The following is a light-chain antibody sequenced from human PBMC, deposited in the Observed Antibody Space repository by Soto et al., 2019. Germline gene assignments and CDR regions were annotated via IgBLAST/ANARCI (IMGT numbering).Light chain of an antibody. V-gene: IGKV3-20*01. CDR3: QHYKNWPRM. J-gene: IGKJ1*01. CDR1: QTVSSNY. CDR2: GSS. Sequence: EIVLTQSPGTLFLSPGERATLSCRASQTVSSNYLAWYQQKPGQAPRILIYGSSSRDTGIPDRFSGSGSGTDFTLTISRLGPEDIAVYYCQHYKNWPRMFGQGTKVDIK.